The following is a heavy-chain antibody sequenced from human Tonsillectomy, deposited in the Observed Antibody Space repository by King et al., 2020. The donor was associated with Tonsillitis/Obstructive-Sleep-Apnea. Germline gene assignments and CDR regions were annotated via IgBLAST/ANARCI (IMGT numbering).Heavy chain of an antibody. D-gene: IGHD3-10*01. CDR1: GFTFSSYA. V-gene: IGHV3-64*01. CDR3: ARAVITMVRGVISKGHFDY. Sequence: EVQLVESGGGLVQPGGSLRLSCAASGFTFSSYAMHWVRQAPGKGLEYVSAISSNGGSTYYANSVKGRFTISRDNSKNTLYLQMGSLRAEDMAVYYCARAVITMVRGVISKGHFDYWGQGTLVTVSS. J-gene: IGHJ4*02. CDR2: ISSNGGST.